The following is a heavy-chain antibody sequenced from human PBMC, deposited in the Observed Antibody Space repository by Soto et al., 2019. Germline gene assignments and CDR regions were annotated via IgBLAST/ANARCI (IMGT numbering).Heavy chain of an antibody. V-gene: IGHV1-18*01. CDR1: GYTFTTIR. J-gene: IGHJ5*01. Sequence: QVQLVQSAAEVGNPGASVKVSCKASGYTFTTIRLSWVRQAPGQGLVWMGWIRPHNGDTQYAQKFQGRVTMTADTSTTPAYMEVRSLRPDDTAVFYCARERSGWYDFWGQGTLVTVSS. D-gene: IGHD6-19*01. CDR3: ARERSGWYDF. CDR2: IRPHNGDT.